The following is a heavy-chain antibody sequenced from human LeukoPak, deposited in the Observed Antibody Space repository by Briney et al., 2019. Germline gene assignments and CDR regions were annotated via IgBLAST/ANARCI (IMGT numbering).Heavy chain of an antibody. V-gene: IGHV4-59*01. Sequence: SETLSLTCTVSGGSISSYYWSWIRQPPGKGLEWIGYIYYSGSTKYTPSLKSRVTISVEASKTQFSLKLNSVTAADTAVYYCARGGYSYGPDYWGQGTLVTVSS. CDR1: GGSISSYY. D-gene: IGHD5-18*01. CDR3: ARGGYSYGPDY. CDR2: IYYSGST. J-gene: IGHJ4*02.